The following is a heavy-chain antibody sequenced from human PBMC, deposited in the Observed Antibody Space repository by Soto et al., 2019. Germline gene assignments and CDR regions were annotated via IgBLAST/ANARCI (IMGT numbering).Heavy chain of an antibody. D-gene: IGHD1-1*01. CDR2: IDVGSANA. Sequence: VKVSCKTSGFTFSSSAVHWVRQARGHRLQWIGWIDVGSANANYAHMLQERVTISRDMSTSTAYMELSSLRPEDTAVYYCAKDSATTGTTGLEVPGDAFDIWGQGTTVTVSS. CDR1: GFTFSSSA. J-gene: IGHJ3*02. V-gene: IGHV1-58*01. CDR3: AKDSATTGTTGLEVPGDAFDI.